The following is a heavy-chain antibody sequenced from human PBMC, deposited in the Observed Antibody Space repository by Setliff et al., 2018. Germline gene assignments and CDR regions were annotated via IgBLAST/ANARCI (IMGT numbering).Heavy chain of an antibody. V-gene: IGHV4-61*02. CDR3: GRSIGLWFVD. Sequence: PSETLSLTCTVSGGSISSGSYYWSWIRQPAGKGLEWIGRIYTSGSTNYNPTLKSRVTISVDTSTNQFTLKLSSVTAADTALYYCGRSIGLWFVDWGQGTLVTVSS. J-gene: IGHJ4*02. CDR2: IYTSGST. D-gene: IGHD5-18*01. CDR1: GGSISSGSYY.